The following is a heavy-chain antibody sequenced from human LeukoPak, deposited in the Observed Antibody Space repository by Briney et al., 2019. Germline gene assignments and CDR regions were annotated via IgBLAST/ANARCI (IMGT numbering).Heavy chain of an antibody. CDR2: IDARSGIT. J-gene: IGHJ3*02. CDR3: ARTYDFGRGPPGDAFDN. V-gene: IGHV3-48*01. D-gene: IGHD3-3*01. CDR1: GFTFTIFG. Sequence: GGSLRLSCAASGFTFTIFGLSWVRQAPGKGPEWVSYIDARSGITYYVDSVQGRFTISRDDARESVFLQMDGLRVDDTAVYYCARTYDFGRGPPGDAFDNWGPGTWVIVSA.